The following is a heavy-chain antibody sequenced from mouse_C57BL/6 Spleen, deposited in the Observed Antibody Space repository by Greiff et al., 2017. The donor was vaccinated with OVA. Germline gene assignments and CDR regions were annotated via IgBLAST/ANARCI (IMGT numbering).Heavy chain of an antibody. J-gene: IGHJ4*01. CDR2: ISNGGGST. V-gene: IGHV5-12*01. CDR1: GFTFSDYY. CDR3: ARHSGDY. Sequence: VQLKESGGGLVQPGGSLKLSCAASGFTFSDYYMYWVRQTPEKRLEWVAYISNGGGSTYYPDTVKGRFTISRDNAKNTLYLQMSRLKSEDTAMYYCARHSGDYWGQGTSVTVAS. D-gene: IGHD3-1*01.